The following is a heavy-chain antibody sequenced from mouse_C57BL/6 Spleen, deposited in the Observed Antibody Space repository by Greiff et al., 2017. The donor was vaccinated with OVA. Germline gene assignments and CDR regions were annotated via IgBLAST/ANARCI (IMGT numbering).Heavy chain of an antibody. CDR1: GYSITSGYY. Sequence: EVKLMESGPGLVKPSQSLSLTCSVTGYSITSGYYWNWIRQFPGNKLEWMGYISYDGSNNYNPSLKNRISITRDTSKNQFFLKLNSVTTEDTATYYCARDGSTVVAPNWGQGTLVTVSA. CDR2: ISYDGSN. CDR3: ARDGSTVVAPN. D-gene: IGHD1-1*01. J-gene: IGHJ3*01. V-gene: IGHV3-6*01.